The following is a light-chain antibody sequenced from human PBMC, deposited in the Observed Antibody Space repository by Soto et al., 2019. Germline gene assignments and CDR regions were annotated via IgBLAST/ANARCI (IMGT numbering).Light chain of an antibody. Sequence: QSTPTPPASLSGSPGQSITISCTGTSSDVGGYNYVSWYQQHPGKAPKLMIYDVSNRPSGVSNRFSGSKSGNTASLTISGLQAEDEADYYCSSYTSSSTFYVFGTGTKVTVL. V-gene: IGLV2-14*01. CDR1: SSDVGGYNY. CDR2: DVS. J-gene: IGLJ1*01. CDR3: SSYTSSSTFYV.